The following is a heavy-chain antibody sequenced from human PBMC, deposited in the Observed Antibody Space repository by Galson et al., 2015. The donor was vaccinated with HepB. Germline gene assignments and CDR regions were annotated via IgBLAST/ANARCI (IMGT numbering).Heavy chain of an antibody. J-gene: IGHJ3*01. CDR2: FDGESGEP. CDR1: GYSLTELS. Sequence: SVKVSCKVSGYSLTELSFHWLRQAPGKGPEWMGGFDGESGEPISAQRYHGRLTLTEDTSADTTYMELSGLRSDDTALYYCATESPTIAASGDAFDLWGQGTLVTVSS. CDR3: ATESPTIAASGDAFDL. D-gene: IGHD6-25*01. V-gene: IGHV1-24*01.